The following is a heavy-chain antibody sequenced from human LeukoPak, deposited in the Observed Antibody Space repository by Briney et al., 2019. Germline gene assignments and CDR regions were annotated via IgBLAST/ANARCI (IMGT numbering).Heavy chain of an antibody. CDR2: ITPIFGTP. Sequence: GASVTVSCTASGDTFISYDISWVRQAPGQGLEWIGGITPIFGTPNYAQKFQGRVTITADESTRTAYMELRSLRSEDTAVYYCARGWLAETIMVTPYNYWGQGTLVTVSS. J-gene: IGHJ4*02. V-gene: IGHV1-69*13. CDR3: ARGWLAETIMVTPYNY. D-gene: IGHD4-23*01. CDR1: GDTFISYD.